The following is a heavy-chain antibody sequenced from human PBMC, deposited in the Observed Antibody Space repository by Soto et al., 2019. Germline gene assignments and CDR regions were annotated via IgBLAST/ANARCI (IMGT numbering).Heavy chain of an antibody. CDR2: IDPSDSYT. CDR1: GYSFTSYW. CDR3: ASPRMYDGMTGEPPFDI. Sequence: PGESLKISCKGSGYSFTSYWISWVRQMPGKGLEWMGRIDPSDSYTNYSPSFQGHVTISADKSISTAYLQWSSLKASDTAMYYCASPRMYDGMTGEPPFDIWGQGTMVTVSS. V-gene: IGHV5-10-1*01. D-gene: IGHD3-9*01. J-gene: IGHJ3*02.